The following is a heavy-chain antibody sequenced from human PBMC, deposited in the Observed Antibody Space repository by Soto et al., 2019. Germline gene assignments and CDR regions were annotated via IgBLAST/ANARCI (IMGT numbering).Heavy chain of an antibody. J-gene: IGHJ6*03. Sequence: EVQLVESGGGLVQPGGSLRLSCAASGFTFSSYWMSWDRQAPGKGLEWVANIKQDGSEKYYVDSVKGRFTISRDNAKNSLYLQMNSLRAEDTAVYYCARAASDYDFWSGYYRGGRMDVWGKGTTVTVSS. V-gene: IGHV3-7*04. D-gene: IGHD3-3*01. CDR3: ARAASDYDFWSGYYRGGRMDV. CDR2: IKQDGSEK. CDR1: GFTFSSYW.